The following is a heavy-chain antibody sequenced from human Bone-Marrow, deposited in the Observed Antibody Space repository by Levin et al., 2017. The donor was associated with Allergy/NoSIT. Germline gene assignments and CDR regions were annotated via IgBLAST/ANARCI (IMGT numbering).Heavy chain of an antibody. J-gene: IGHJ4*02. V-gene: IGHV3-33*01. CDR3: ARDAAILWFGEADPYYFDY. CDR2: IWYDGSNK. D-gene: IGHD3-10*01. Sequence: GGSLRLSCAASGFTFSSYGMHWVRQAPGKGLEWVAVIWYDGSNKYYADSVKGRFTISRDNSKNTLYLQMNSLRAEDTAVYYCARDAAILWFGEADPYYFDYWGQGTLVTVSS. CDR1: GFTFSSYG.